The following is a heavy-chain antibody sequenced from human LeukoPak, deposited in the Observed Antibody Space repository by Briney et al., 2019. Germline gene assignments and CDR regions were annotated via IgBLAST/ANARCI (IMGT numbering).Heavy chain of an antibody. Sequence: GGSLRLSCAASGFTFSSYWMSWVGQAPGKGLEWVAYINQDGSEKYYVDSVKGRFTITRDNAKNSLYLQMNSLRAEDTAVCFCARDRPILYHDYWGQGTLVTVSS. J-gene: IGHJ4*02. D-gene: IGHD2-2*02. CDR1: GFTFSSYW. CDR3: ARDRPILYHDY. CDR2: INQDGSEK. V-gene: IGHV3-7*01.